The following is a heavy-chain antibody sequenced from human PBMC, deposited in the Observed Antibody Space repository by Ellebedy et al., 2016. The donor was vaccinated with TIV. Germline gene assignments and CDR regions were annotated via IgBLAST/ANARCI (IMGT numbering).Heavy chain of an antibody. CDR2: INHSGST. CDR3: ARVNYYDSSGYYYFSSWFDP. V-gene: IGHV4-34*01. D-gene: IGHD3-22*01. Sequence: MPGGSLRLSCAASGFRFNIYAMSWIRQPPGKGLEWIGEINHSGSTNYNPSLKSRVTISVDTSKNQFSLKLSSVTAADTAVYYCARVNYYDSSGYYYFSSWFDPWGQGTLVTVSS. CDR1: GFRFNIYA. J-gene: IGHJ5*02.